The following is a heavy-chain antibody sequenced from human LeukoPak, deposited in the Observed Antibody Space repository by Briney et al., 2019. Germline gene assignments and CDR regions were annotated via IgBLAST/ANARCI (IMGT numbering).Heavy chain of an antibody. CDR2: ISPYNGDT. D-gene: IGHD3-10*01. CDR1: GYTFNTYG. J-gene: IGHJ3*01. Sequence: ASVKVSCKSSGYTFNTYGISWVRQAPGQGLEWVGWISPYNGDTNYAQKLQGRVTVTMDTSTSTTYMEVRSLRSDDTAVYYCARSNYMGSGGAFDLWGQGTMVTVSS. CDR3: ARSNYMGSGGAFDL. V-gene: IGHV1-18*01.